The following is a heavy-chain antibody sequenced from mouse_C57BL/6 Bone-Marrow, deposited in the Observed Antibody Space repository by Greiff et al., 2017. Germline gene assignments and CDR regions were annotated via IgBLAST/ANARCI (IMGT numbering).Heavy chain of an antibody. Sequence: QVQLKQSGAELVRPGASVTLSCKASGYTFTDYEMHWVKQTPVHGLEWIGAIDPETGGTAYNQKFKGKAILTADKSSSTAYMELRSLTSEDSAVYYCTRWVYDGYYPAWFAYWGQGTLVTVSA. CDR3: TRWVYDGYYPAWFAY. CDR2: IDPETGGT. CDR1: GYTFTDYE. D-gene: IGHD2-3*01. J-gene: IGHJ3*01. V-gene: IGHV1-15*01.